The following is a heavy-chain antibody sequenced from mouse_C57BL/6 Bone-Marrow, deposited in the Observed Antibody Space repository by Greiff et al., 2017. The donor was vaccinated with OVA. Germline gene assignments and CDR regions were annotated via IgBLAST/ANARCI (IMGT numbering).Heavy chain of an antibody. V-gene: IGHV5-15*04. Sequence: DVKLQESGGGLVQPGGSLKLSCAASGFTFSDYGMAWVRQAPRKGPEWVAFISNLAYSIYYADTVTGRFTISRENAKNTLYLEMSSLRSEDTAMYYCARRGRITTVVANYAMDYWGQGTSVTVSS. CDR3: ARRGRITTVVANYAMDY. J-gene: IGHJ4*01. D-gene: IGHD1-1*01. CDR1: GFTFSDYG. CDR2: ISNLAYSI.